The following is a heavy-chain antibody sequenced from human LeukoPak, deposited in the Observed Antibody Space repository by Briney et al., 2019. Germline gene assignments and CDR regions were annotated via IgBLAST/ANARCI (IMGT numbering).Heavy chain of an antibody. J-gene: IGHJ4*02. D-gene: IGHD3-10*01. CDR2: TYYRSKWNN. V-gene: IGHV6-1*01. CDR1: GDSVSSNSAA. CDR3: FGYYGSGSYPFFDY. Sequence: SQTLSLTCAISGDSVSSNSAAWNWIRQSPSRGLEWLGRTYYRSKWNNDYAVSVKSRITINPDTSKNQFSLQLNSVTPEDTAVYYCFGYYGSGSYPFFDYWGQGTLVTVSS.